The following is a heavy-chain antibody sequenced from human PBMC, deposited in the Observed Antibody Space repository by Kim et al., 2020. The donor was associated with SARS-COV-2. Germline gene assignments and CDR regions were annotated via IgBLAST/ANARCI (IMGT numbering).Heavy chain of an antibody. J-gene: IGHJ4*02. D-gene: IGHD2-2*01. CDR3: AREGIVPFDY. Sequence: TIYYADSVKGRFTISRDNAKNSLYLQMNSLRDEDTAVYYCAREGIVPFDYWGQGTLVTVSS. CDR2: TI. V-gene: IGHV3-48*02.